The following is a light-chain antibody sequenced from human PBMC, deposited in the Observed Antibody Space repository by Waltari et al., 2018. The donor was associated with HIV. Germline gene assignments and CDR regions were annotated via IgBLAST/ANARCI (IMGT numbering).Light chain of an antibody. CDR1: SSNIGAGHD. CDR3: QSFDSSLSNLVV. Sequence: QAVLTQPPSVSGAPGQRVTISCTGSSSNIGAGHDVHWYQQLPGTAPNLLISGDTHRPSGFPDRFSGSKSGTSASLAIAGLQTEDDAVFYCQSFDSSLSNLVVFGGGTKVTVL. J-gene: IGLJ2*01. CDR2: GDT. V-gene: IGLV1-40*01.